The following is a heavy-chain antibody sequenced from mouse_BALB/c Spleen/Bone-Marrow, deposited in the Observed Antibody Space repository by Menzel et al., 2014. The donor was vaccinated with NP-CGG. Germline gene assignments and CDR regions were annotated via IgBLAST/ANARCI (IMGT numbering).Heavy chain of an antibody. J-gene: IGHJ2*01. CDR2: INPSNGRT. CDR3: ARRTTTVVATDY. V-gene: IGHV1S81*02. CDR1: GYTFTSYW. Sequence: VKLVESGAELVKPGASVKLSCKASGYTFTSYWMHWVKQRPGQGLEWIGEINPSNGRTNYNEKFKSKATLTVDKSSSTAYMQLSSLTSEDSAVYYCARRTTTVVATDYWGQGTTLTASS. D-gene: IGHD1-1*01.